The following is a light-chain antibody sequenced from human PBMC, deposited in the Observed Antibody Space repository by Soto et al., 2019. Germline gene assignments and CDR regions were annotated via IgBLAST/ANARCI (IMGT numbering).Light chain of an antibody. V-gene: IGKV3-11*01. CDR2: DTS. J-gene: IGKJ5*01. Sequence: EVVLTQSPATLSLSPGEKATLSCRASQSIGTFLAWYQQKPGQVPRLLIYDTSNRAPGIPARFSGSGSGTDFFLSISSLAPEDFAVYYCQHRSNSPPGFGQGTRLEIK. CDR3: QHRSNSPPG. CDR1: QSIGTF.